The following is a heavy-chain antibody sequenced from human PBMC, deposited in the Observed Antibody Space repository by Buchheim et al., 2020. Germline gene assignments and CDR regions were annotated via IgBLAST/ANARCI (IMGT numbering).Heavy chain of an antibody. D-gene: IGHD1-1*01. CDR1: GFTFSSHA. J-gene: IGHJ6*02. Sequence: QVQLVESGGGVVQPGRSLRLSCAASGFTFSSHAMHWVRQAPGKGLEWVAVISYDGSNKYYADSVKGRFTISRDNSKNTLYLQMNSLRAEDTAVYYCARGTVPPRYYYGMDVWGQGTT. CDR2: ISYDGSNK. V-gene: IGHV3-30*04. CDR3: ARGTVPPRYYYGMDV.